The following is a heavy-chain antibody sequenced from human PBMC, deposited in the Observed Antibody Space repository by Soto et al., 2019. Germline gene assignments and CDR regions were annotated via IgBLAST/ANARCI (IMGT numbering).Heavy chain of an antibody. Sequence: QVHLVESGGGVVRPGRSLRLSCAASGFTFTSHAMHWVRQAPGRGLEWVAVISYEGNNKFYADSVKGRFTVSRDNSKNMLYLQLNSLRSEDTALYYCARGTGGDYGSWSYSNKWSRNYYYYGVDVWGQGTTVTVSS. J-gene: IGHJ6*02. CDR3: ARGTGGDYGSWSYSNKWSRNYYYYGVDV. CDR2: ISYEGNNK. D-gene: IGHD3-10*01. V-gene: IGHV3-30-3*01. CDR1: GFTFTSHA.